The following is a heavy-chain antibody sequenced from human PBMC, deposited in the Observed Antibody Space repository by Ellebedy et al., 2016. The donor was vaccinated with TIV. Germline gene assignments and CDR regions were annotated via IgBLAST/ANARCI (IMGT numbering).Heavy chain of an antibody. J-gene: IGHJ4*02. Sequence: GGSLRLXXAASGFTFSSYAMSWVRQAPGKGLEWVSAISGSGGSTYYADSVKGRFTISRDNSKNTLYLQMNSLRAEDTAVYYCARGAVAGIFDYWGQGTLVTVSS. CDR1: GFTFSSYA. CDR2: ISGSGGST. CDR3: ARGAVAGIFDY. D-gene: IGHD6-19*01. V-gene: IGHV3-23*01.